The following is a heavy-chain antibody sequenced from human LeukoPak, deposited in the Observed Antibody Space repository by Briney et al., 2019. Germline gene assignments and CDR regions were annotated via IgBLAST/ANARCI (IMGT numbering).Heavy chain of an antibody. CDR2: ISTYNGNT. J-gene: IGHJ5*02. Sequence: ASVKVSCKASGYTVTSYGLSWVAQAPGQRLEWMGWISTYNGNTNYAQKFQGRVTMTTNTSTSTAYMELRSLRFDDTAVYYCAFQGASSAWYPQGLWFDTEGQGNLVTVSS. V-gene: IGHV1-18*01. CDR3: AFQGASSAWYPQGLWFDT. CDR1: GYTVTSYG. D-gene: IGHD6-19*01.